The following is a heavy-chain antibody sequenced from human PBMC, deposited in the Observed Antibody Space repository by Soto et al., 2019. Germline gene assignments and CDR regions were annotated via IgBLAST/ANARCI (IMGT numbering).Heavy chain of an antibody. Sequence: SETLSLTCTVSGGSISSYYWSWIRQPPGKGLEWIGYIYYSGSTNYNPSLKSRVTISVDTSKNQFSLKLSSVTAADTAVYYCARGPSTTYAFDICGQGTMVTVSS. CDR2: IYYSGST. D-gene: IGHD2-2*01. V-gene: IGHV4-59*01. J-gene: IGHJ3*02. CDR3: ARGPSTTYAFDI. CDR1: GGSISSYY.